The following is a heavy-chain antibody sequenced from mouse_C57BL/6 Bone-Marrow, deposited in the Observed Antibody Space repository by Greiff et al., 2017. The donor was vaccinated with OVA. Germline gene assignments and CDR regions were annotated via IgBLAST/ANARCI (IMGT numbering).Heavy chain of an antibody. CDR2: INPNNGGT. Sequence: EVQLQQSGPELVKPGASVKISCKASGYTFTDYYMNWVKQSHGKSLEWIGDINPNNGGTSYNQKIKGKATLTVDKSSSTAYMELRSLTSEDSAVYYCARTVVARSDYWGQGTTLTVSS. CDR3: ARTVVARSDY. D-gene: IGHD1-1*01. V-gene: IGHV1-26*01. CDR1: GYTFTDYY. J-gene: IGHJ2*01.